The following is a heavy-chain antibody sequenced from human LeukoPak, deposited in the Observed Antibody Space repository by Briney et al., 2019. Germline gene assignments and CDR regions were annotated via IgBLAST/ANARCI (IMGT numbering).Heavy chain of an antibody. V-gene: IGHV3-48*04. D-gene: IGHD2-2*01. CDR3: ARLPAYCSSTSCYYDY. CDR1: GFTFSSYS. CDR2: ISSASGSI. J-gene: IGHJ4*02. Sequence: GGSLRLSCAASGFTFSSYSMNWVRQAPGKGLEWVSYISSASGSIYYADYVKGRFTLSRDNDKNSLFLQMNSLRAEATAVYYCARLPAYCSSTSCYYDYWGQGTLVTVSS.